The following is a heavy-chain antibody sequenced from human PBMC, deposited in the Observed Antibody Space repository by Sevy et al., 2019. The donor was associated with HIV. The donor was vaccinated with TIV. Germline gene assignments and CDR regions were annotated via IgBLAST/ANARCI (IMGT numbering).Heavy chain of an antibody. Sequence: GGSLRLSCAASEFNVNDNYMTWVRQAPGKGLEWVSIIHADGSSYYADSVKGRFTMSRDDSKNIVNLQMNSLRADDTAGYYCARDRRFCGNECYLYYYYGMDVWGQGTAVTVSS. CDR2: IHADGSS. CDR3: ARDRRFCGNECYLYYYYGMDV. V-gene: IGHV3-53*01. CDR1: EFNVNDNY. D-gene: IGHD3-16*02. J-gene: IGHJ6*02.